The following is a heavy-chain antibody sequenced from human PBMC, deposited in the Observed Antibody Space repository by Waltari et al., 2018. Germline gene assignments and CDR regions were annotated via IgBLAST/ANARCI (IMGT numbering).Heavy chain of an antibody. Sequence: QVQLQESGPGLVKPSQTLSLTCTVSGGSISSGSYYWSWIRQPAGKGLEWIGYIYYSGSTNYNPSLKSRVTISVDTSKNQFSLKLSSVTAADTAVYYCARESYSSGWLSHWGQGTLVTVSS. J-gene: IGHJ4*02. CDR1: GGSISSGSYY. CDR2: IYYSGST. D-gene: IGHD6-19*01. V-gene: IGHV4-61*10. CDR3: ARESYSSGWLSH.